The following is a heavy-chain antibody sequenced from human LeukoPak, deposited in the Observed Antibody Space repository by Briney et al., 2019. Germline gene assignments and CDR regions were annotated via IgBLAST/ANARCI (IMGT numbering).Heavy chain of an antibody. CDR3: ARGLGILRY. V-gene: IGHV4-34*01. CDR1: GGSFSGYY. Sequence: SSETLSLTCAVYGGSFSGYYWSWIRQPPGKGLEWIGEINHSGSTNYNPSLKSRVTISADTPKNQFSLKLSSVAAADTAVYYCARGLGILRYWGQGTLVTVSS. CDR2: INHSGST. D-gene: IGHD6-13*01. J-gene: IGHJ4*02.